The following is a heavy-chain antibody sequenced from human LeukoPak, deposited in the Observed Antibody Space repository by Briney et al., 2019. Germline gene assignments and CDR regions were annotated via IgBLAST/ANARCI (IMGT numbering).Heavy chain of an antibody. CDR1: GGSISSHY. D-gene: IGHD5-12*01. J-gene: IGHJ4*02. CDR3: ARDGYSGNDGL. CDR2: IYYSGST. V-gene: IGHV4-59*11. Sequence: SETLSLTCTVSGGSISSHYWSWIRQPPGKGLEWIGYIYYSGSTNYNPSLKSRVTISVDTSKNQFSLKLSSVTAADTAVYYCARDGYSGNDGLWGQGSLVTVSS.